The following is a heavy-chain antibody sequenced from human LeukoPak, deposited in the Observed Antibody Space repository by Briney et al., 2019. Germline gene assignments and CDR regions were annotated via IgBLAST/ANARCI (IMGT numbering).Heavy chain of an antibody. CDR1: GFTFSSYG. CDR2: ISYDGSNK. V-gene: IGHV3-30*03. J-gene: IGHJ4*02. D-gene: IGHD3-22*01. Sequence: GGSLRLSCAASGFTFSSYGMHWVRQAPGKGLEWVAVISYDGSNKYYADSVKGRFTISRDNSKNTLYLQMNSLRAEDTAVYYCARDREYYYDSSGYPLWGQGTLVTVSS. CDR3: ARDREYYYDSSGYPL.